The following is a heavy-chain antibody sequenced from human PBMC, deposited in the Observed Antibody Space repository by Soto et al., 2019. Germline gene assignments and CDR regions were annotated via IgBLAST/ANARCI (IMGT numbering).Heavy chain of an antibody. CDR2: IWYDGSNK. J-gene: IGHJ4*02. CDR1: GFTFSSYG. D-gene: IGHD3-16*01. V-gene: IGHV3-33*01. CDR3: ARDSGGGATFFDY. Sequence: PGGSLRLSCAASGFTFSSYGMHWVRQAPGKGLEWVAVIWYDGSNKYYADSVKGRFTISRDNSKNTLYLQMNSLRAEDTAVYYCARDSGGGATFFDYWGQGTLVTVSS.